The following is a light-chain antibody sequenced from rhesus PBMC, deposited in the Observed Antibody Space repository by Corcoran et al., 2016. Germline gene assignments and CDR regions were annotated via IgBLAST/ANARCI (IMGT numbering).Light chain of an antibody. CDR2: EDR. Sequence: SYELTQPHSVSVSPGQTARITCGGDNLGSKNVHWYQQMPAQAPVVVIYEDRERPSGIPERISGSNSGNTAALTISGVKAGDEADYYWQVWDSSGDRYIFGGGTRLTVL. J-gene: IGLJ1*01. CDR3: QVWDSSGDRYI. V-gene: IGLV3-36*02. CDR1: NLGSKN.